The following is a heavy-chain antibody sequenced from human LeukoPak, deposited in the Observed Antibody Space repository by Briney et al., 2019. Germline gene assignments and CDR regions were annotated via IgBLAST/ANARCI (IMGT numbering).Heavy chain of an antibody. D-gene: IGHD3-10*01. CDR1: GFTFSSYA. J-gene: IGHJ3*02. CDR3: AKDYGSGSYFHDAFDI. Sequence: GGSLRLSCAASGFTFSSYAMHWVRQAPGKGLEWVAVISYDGSNKHYADSVKGRFSISRDNSKNTLYLQMNSLRAEDTAVYYCAKDYGSGSYFHDAFDIWGQGTTVTVPS. V-gene: IGHV3-30*04. CDR2: ISYDGSNK.